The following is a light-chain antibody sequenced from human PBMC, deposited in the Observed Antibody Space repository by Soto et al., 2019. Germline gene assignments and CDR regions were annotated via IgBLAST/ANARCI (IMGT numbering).Light chain of an antibody. J-gene: IGKJ3*01. CDR2: GAS. Sequence: EIVMTQSPATLSVSPGERATLSRRASQTISSNLAWYQQTPGQAPRLLIYGASTRATGIPARFSGSGSGTEFTLTINSLQSEDFAVYYCQQYYKGLTFGPGTNVEIK. CDR1: QTISSN. V-gene: IGKV3D-15*01. CDR3: QQYYKGLT.